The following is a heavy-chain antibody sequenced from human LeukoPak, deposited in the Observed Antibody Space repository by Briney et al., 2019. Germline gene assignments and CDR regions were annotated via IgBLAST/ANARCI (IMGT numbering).Heavy chain of an antibody. V-gene: IGHV4-39*01. CDR1: GGSISTSNYY. Sequence: SETLSLTCTVSGGSISTSNYYWAWIRQPPGKGLEWIGSIYYTGSTYYNPSLKSRVTISVDTSKNQFSLKLSSVTATDTAVYYCVGRGLGLRLYYFDNWGQGTLVTVSS. J-gene: IGHJ4*02. CDR3: VGRGLGLRLYYFDN. D-gene: IGHD3-16*01. CDR2: IYYTGST.